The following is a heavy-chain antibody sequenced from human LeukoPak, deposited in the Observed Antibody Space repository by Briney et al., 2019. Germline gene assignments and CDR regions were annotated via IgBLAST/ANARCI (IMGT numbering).Heavy chain of an antibody. D-gene: IGHD2-21*02. J-gene: IGHJ4*02. Sequence: SETLSLTCTVSGGSISSYYWSWIRQPPGKGLEWIGYIYYSGSTNYNPSLKSRVTISVDTSKNQFSLKLSSVTAADTAVYYCARHAAVTVDFDYWGQGTLVTVSS. CDR2: IYYSGST. V-gene: IGHV4-59*08. CDR3: ARHAAVTVDFDY. CDR1: GGSISSYY.